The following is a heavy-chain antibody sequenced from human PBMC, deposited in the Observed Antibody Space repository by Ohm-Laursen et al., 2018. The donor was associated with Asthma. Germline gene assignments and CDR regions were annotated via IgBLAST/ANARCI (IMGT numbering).Heavy chain of an antibody. J-gene: IGHJ6*02. CDR2: INPSGGST. CDR3: AREENIAVAAYYYYGMDV. CDR1: GYTFTSYY. D-gene: IGHD6-19*01. Sequence: SVKVSCKASGYTFTSYYMHWVRQAPGQGLEWMGIINPSGGSTSYAQKFQGRVTMTRDTSTSTVYMELSSLRSEDTAVYYCAREENIAVAAYYYYGMDVWGQGTTVTVSS. V-gene: IGHV1-46*01.